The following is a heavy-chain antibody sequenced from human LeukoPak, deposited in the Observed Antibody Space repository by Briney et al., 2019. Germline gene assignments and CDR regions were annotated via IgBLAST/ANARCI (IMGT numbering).Heavy chain of an antibody. J-gene: IGHJ4*02. CDR2: IYYSGST. CDR1: GGSISGYY. V-gene: IGHV4-59*12. Sequence: SETLSLTCTVSGGSISGYYWSWIRQPPGKGLEWIGYIYYSGSTNYNPSLKSRVTISVDTSKNQFSLKLSSVTAADTAVYYCARDPSDFWSGGFDYWGQGTLVTVSS. D-gene: IGHD3-3*01. CDR3: ARDPSDFWSGGFDY.